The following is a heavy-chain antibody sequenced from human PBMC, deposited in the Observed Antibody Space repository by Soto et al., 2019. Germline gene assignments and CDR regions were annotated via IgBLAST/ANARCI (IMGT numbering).Heavy chain of an antibody. V-gene: IGHV3-21*01. Sequence: EVQLVESGGGLVKPGGSLRPSCAASGFTFSSHNMNWVRQAPGKGLEWVSCISGSSSYIFYADSVKGRFTISRDNAKNSLYLQMNSLRVEDTAVYYCARTDYGDYVRGAFDIWGQGTMVTVSS. CDR3: ARTDYGDYVRGAFDI. CDR2: ISGSSSYI. D-gene: IGHD4-17*01. CDR1: GFTFSSHN. J-gene: IGHJ3*02.